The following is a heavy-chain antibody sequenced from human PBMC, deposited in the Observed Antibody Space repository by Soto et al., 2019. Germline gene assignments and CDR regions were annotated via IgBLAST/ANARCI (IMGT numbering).Heavy chain of an antibody. J-gene: IGHJ6*02. Sequence: QVQLQESGPGLVKPSETLSLTCTVSGGSVSSGSYYWSWIRQPPGKGLEWIGYIDYSGSTNYNPSLKSRVTISVDTSKNQFSLKLSSVTAADTAVYYCARDRRCSSTSCYKTHYYYYGMDVWGQGTTVTVSS. D-gene: IGHD2-2*02. V-gene: IGHV4-61*01. CDR2: IDYSGST. CDR1: GGSVSSGSYY. CDR3: ARDRRCSSTSCYKTHYYYYGMDV.